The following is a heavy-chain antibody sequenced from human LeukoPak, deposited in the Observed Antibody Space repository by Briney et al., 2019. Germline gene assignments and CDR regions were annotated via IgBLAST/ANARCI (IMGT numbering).Heavy chain of an antibody. CDR1: GYTFTGYY. CDR3: ARSPDYYDSSGYTFDY. D-gene: IGHD3-22*01. J-gene: IGHJ4*02. Sequence: ASVKVSCKASGYTFTGYYMHWVRQAPGQGLEWMGWINLNSGGTNYAQKFQGRVTMTRDTSISTAYMELSRLRSDDTAVYYCARSPDYYDSSGYTFDYWGQGTLVTVSS. V-gene: IGHV1-2*02. CDR2: INLNSGGT.